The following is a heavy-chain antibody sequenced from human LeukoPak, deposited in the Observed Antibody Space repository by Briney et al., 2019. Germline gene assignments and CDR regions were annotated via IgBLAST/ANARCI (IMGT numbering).Heavy chain of an antibody. J-gene: IGHJ5*02. V-gene: IGHV4-59*08. CDR1: WGSISSYY. Sequence: SETLSLTCTVSWGSISSYYWSGMRAPPGKALVGLGNVYYSGCPNYNPSLKSRVTISVDTSKNQFYLKLSSVTAADTAVYYCARMPLLRFSNWFDPWGQGTLVTVSS. CDR3: ARMPLLRFSNWFDP. CDR2: VYYSGCP. D-gene: IGHD3-3*01.